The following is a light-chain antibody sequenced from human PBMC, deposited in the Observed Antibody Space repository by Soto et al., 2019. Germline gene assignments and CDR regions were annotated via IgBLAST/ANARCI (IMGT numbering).Light chain of an antibody. V-gene: IGKV1-5*03. CDR3: QQYYSYPVT. CDR2: KAS. CDR1: QTISSW. Sequence: DIQMTQSPSTLSGSVGDRVTITCRASQTISSWLAWYQQKPGKAPKLLVQKASSLERGVPSRFSGSGSGTEFTLTISSLQPDDFATYYCQQYYSYPVTFGGGTKVDI. J-gene: IGKJ4*01.